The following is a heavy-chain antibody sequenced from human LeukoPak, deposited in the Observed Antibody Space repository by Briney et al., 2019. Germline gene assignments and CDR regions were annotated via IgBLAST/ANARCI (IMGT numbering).Heavy chain of an antibody. CDR1: GFTFSSYP. Sequence: PGESLRLSCEASGFTFSSYPMSWVRQAPGRGLEWVSTTGASDGSTFYADSVTGRFTTSRDNSKNTVYLQMSSLSAEDTAIYYCAKDQGFSYYYLDYWGQGILVTVSS. V-gene: IGHV3-23*01. CDR3: AKDQGFSYYYLDY. CDR2: TGASDGST. D-gene: IGHD5-18*01. J-gene: IGHJ4*02.